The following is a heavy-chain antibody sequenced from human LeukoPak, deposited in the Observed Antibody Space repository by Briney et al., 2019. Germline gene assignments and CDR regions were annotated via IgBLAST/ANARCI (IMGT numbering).Heavy chain of an antibody. CDR1: GFTFSSYW. CDR3: ATYSTGWYAKGMDV. J-gene: IGHJ6*02. V-gene: IGHV3-7*02. Sequence: GGSLRLSCATSGFTFSSYWMSWVRQAPGKGLEWVANIKQDGSEEYYVDSVKGRFTISRDNAKNSLSPQVNSLRAEDTAVYYCATYSTGWYAKGMDVWGQGTTVTVSS. D-gene: IGHD6-19*01. CDR2: IKQDGSEE.